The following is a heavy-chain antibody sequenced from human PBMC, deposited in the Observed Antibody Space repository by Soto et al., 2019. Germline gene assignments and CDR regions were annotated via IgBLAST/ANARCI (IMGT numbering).Heavy chain of an antibody. CDR2: IYYSGST. CDR3: ARDRGWQPYYDSSVSAFDI. D-gene: IGHD3-22*01. Sequence: AETLSLTGTVSESSVSRNSYYWAWIRMPPGDRLAWTGYIYYSGSTNYDPCLRSRVTISVDTAKTLFSLKLSSVSAADTAVYYCARDRGWQPYYDSSVSAFDIWGQGTMVTVSS. CDR1: ESSVSRNSYY. J-gene: IGHJ3*02. V-gene: IGHV4-61*01.